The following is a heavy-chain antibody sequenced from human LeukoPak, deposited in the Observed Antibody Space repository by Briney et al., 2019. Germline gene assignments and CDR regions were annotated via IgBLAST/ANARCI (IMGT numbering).Heavy chain of an antibody. J-gene: IGHJ4*02. CDR2: INPSGGST. V-gene: IGHV1-46*01. Sequence: GSVKVSCKASGYTFTSYYMRWVRQAPGQGLEWMGIINPSGGSTSYAQKFQGRVTMTRDTSTSTVYMELSSLRSEDTAVYYCARDSGPFPGYWGQGTLVTVSS. CDR1: GYTFTSYY. D-gene: IGHD3-10*01. CDR3: ARDSGPFPGY.